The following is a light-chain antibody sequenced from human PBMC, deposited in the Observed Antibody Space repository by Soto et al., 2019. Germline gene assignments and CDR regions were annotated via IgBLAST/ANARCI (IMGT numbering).Light chain of an antibody. CDR3: QQYNSSPFI. CDR1: QSISSW. V-gene: IGKV1-5*03. CDR2: KAS. Sequence: DIQMTQSPSTLSASVGDRVTITCRASQSISSWLAWYQQKPGKAPKLLIYKASSLESGVPSRFSGSGSGTEFTLTISSLRPADFATYYCQQYNSSPFIFGQGTKLEIK. J-gene: IGKJ2*01.